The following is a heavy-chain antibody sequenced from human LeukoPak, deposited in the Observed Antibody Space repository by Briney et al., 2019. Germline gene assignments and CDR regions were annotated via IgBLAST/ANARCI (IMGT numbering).Heavy chain of an antibody. CDR3: ARDGGWYYFDY. CDR1: GFTFSSYG. Sequence: GGSLRLSCAASGFTFSSYGMHWVRQAPGKGLEWVAVISYDGSNKYYADSVKGRFTISRDNSKNTLYLQMNSLRAEDTAVYYCARDGGWYYFDYWGQGTLVTVSS. V-gene: IGHV3-30*03. D-gene: IGHD6-19*01. CDR2: ISYDGSNK. J-gene: IGHJ4*02.